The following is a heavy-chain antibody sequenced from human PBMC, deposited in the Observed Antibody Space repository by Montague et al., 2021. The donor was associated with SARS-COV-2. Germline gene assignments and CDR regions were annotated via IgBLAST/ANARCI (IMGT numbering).Heavy chain of an antibody. Sequence: SSVMYYSDSVMGRFTISRANAASSLYLQMNSLRAEDTAVYYCAPAVPVADDSWGQGTLVTVS. J-gene: IGHJ5*02. V-gene: IGHV3-69-1*02. CDR3: APAVPVADDS. CDR2: SSVM. D-gene: IGHD2-2*01.